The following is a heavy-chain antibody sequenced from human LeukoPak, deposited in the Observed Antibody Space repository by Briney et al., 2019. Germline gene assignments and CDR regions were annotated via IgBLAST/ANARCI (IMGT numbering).Heavy chain of an antibody. V-gene: IGHV3-23*01. D-gene: IGHD6-13*01. J-gene: IGHJ4*02. CDR3: AKSLGMAAAGFDY. CDR2: INGFGSST. CDR1: GSRFMSYG. Sequence: PGGSLRLSCAVSGSRFMSYGMSWVRQAPGKGLEWVSSINGFGSSTYHSDSVQGRFTISRDNSKNILYLEMNSLRVEDTAIYYCAKSLGMAAAGFDYWGQGTLVTVSS.